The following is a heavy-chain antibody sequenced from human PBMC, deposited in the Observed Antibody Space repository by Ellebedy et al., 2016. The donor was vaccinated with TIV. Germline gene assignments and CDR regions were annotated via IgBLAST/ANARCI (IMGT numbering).Heavy chain of an antibody. Sequence: SETLSLTCTVSGGSVSSGSYYWSWIRQPPGKGLEWVGYIYYNGSTNYNPSLKSRVTISVDTSKNQFSLKLSSVTAADTAVYFCARFLYQDSSGYYGFDIWGQGTRVTVSS. D-gene: IGHD3-22*01. CDR3: ARFLYQDSSGYYGFDI. CDR2: IYYNGST. CDR1: GGSVSSGSYY. J-gene: IGHJ3*02. V-gene: IGHV4-61*01.